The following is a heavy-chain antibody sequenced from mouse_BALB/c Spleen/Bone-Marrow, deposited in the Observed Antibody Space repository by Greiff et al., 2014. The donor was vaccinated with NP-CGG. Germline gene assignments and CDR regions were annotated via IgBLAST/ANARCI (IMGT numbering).Heavy chain of an antibody. V-gene: IGHV14-3*02. Sequence: VQLQQSGAEPVKPGASVKLSCTASGFNIKDTYMHWVKQRPEQGLEWIGRIDPANGNTKYDPKFQGKATITADTSSNTAYLQLSSLTSEDTAVYYCASYYYGSYGFAYWGQGTLVTVSA. CDR3: ASYYYGSYGFAY. CDR1: GFNIKDTY. CDR2: IDPANGNT. D-gene: IGHD1-1*01. J-gene: IGHJ3*01.